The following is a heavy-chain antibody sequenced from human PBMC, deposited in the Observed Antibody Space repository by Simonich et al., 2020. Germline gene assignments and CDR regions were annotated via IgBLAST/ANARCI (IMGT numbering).Heavy chain of an antibody. CDR3: ARDYSNYDAFDI. CDR2: INSDGSST. CDR1: GFTFSSYW. Sequence: EVQLVESGGGLVQPGGSLRLSCAASGFTFSSYWMHWVRQAPGKGLVGVSRINSDGSSTSDADSVKGRFTISRDNAKNTLYLQMNSLRAEDTAVYYCARDYSNYDAFDIWGQGTMVTVSS. D-gene: IGHD4-4*01. V-gene: IGHV3-74*01. J-gene: IGHJ3*02.